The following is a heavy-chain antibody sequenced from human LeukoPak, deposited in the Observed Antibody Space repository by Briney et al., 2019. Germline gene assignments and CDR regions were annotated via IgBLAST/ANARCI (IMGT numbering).Heavy chain of an antibody. CDR2: ISSSGSYT. D-gene: IGHD1-26*01. V-gene: IGHV3-11*06. CDR3: ARDRAGGSGSYSDY. CDR1: GFTYSDYY. J-gene: IGHJ4*02. Sequence: GGSLRLSCAASGFTYSDYYMIWIRQAPGKGLEWVSYISSSGSYTNYADSVKGRVTISRDNAKNSLYLQMNSLRAEDTAVYYCARDRAGGSGSYSDYWGQGTLVTVSS.